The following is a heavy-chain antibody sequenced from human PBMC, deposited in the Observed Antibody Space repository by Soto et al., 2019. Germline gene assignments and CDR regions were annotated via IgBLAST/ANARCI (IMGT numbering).Heavy chain of an antibody. CDR1: GFKFSSYA. J-gene: IGHJ5*01. CDR3: AKDRRAGGNSAFYFDF. CDR2: ISATGGGT. V-gene: IGHV3-23*01. Sequence: GGSLRLSCAASGFKFSSYAMSWVRQAPGKGLEWVSLISATGGGTYYADSVKGRFTISRDNSDNTLYLQVHSLRAEDTAVYYCAKDRRAGGNSAFYFDFWGQXAQVTVSS. D-gene: IGHD3-16*01.